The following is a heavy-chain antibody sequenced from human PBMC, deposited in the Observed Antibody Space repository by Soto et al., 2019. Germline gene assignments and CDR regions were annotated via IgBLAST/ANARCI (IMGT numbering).Heavy chain of an antibody. V-gene: IGHV3-48*01. CDR3: ARASGFTMVRGPPPGGMDV. D-gene: IGHD3-10*01. CDR2: ISSSSSTI. J-gene: IGHJ6*02. Sequence: GGSLRLSCAASGFTFSSYSMNWVRQAPGKGLEWVSYISSSSSTIYYADSVKGRFTISRDNAKNSLYLQMNSLRAEDTAVYYCARASGFTMVRGPPPGGMDVWGQGTTVTVSS. CDR1: GFTFSSYS.